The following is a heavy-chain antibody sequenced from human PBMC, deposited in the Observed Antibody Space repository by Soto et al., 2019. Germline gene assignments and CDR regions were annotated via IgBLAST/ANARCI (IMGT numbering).Heavy chain of an antibody. J-gene: IGHJ4*02. V-gene: IGHV3-21*06. CDR1: GFTFSSYA. Sequence: GGSLRLSCAASGFTFSSYAMSWVRQAPGKGLEWVSSISSTTNYIYYGDSMKGRFTISRDNAKNSLYLEMNSLRAEDTAVYYCARESEDLTSNFDYWGQGTLVTVSS. CDR2: ISSTTNYI. CDR3: ARESEDLTSNFDY.